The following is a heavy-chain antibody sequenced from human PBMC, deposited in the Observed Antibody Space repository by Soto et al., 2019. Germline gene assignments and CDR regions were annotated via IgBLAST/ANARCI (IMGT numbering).Heavy chain of an antibody. CDR1: GYTFTGYY. D-gene: IGHD4-17*01. V-gene: IGHV1-2*02. Sequence: ASVKVSCKASGYTFTGYYMHWVRQAPGQGLEWMGWINPNSGGTNYAQKFQGRVTMTRDTSISTAYMELSRLRSDDTAVYYCAREGDYGDYNWFDPWGRGTLVTVSS. CDR3: AREGDYGDYNWFDP. CDR2: INPNSGGT. J-gene: IGHJ5*02.